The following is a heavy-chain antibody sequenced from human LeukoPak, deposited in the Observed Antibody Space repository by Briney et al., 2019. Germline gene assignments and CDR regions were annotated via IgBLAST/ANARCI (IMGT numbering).Heavy chain of an antibody. V-gene: IGHV4-4*07. J-gene: IGHJ3*02. CDR3: AREIAAAGFDAFDI. CDR1: GGSISSYC. D-gene: IGHD6-13*01. CDR2: IYTSGST. Sequence: KPSETLSLTCTVSGGSISSYCWSWIRQPAGKGLEWTGRIYTSGSTNYNPSLKSRVTMSVDTSKNQFSLKLSSVTAADTAVYYCAREIAAAGFDAFDIWGQGTMVTVSS.